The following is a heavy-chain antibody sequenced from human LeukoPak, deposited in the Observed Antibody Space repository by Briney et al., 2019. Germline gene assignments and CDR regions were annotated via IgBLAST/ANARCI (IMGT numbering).Heavy chain of an antibody. CDR2: IYYSGST. CDR1: GGSISSYY. CDR3: ARGKLWFPSDY. D-gene: IGHD3-10*01. V-gene: IGHV4-59*01. Sequence: PSETLSLTCAVSGGSISSYYWNWIRQPPGKGLEWIGYIYYSGSTNYNPSLKSRVTISVDTSKNQFSLKLSSVTAADTAVYYCARGKLWFPSDYWGQGTLVTVSS. J-gene: IGHJ4*02.